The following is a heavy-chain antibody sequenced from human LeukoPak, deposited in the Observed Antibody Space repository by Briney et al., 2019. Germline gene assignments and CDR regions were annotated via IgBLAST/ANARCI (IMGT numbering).Heavy chain of an antibody. CDR3: ARDSGYCSSTSCYTDYYYGMDV. V-gene: IGHV4-4*07. D-gene: IGHD2-2*02. Sequence: SETLSLTGTVSGGSISSYYWSWIRQPAGKGLEWIGRIYTSGSTNYNPSLKSRVTMSVDTSKNQFSLKLSSVTAADTAVYYCARDSGYCSSTSCYTDYYYGMDVWGQGTTVTVSS. CDR1: GGSISSYY. J-gene: IGHJ6*02. CDR2: IYTSGST.